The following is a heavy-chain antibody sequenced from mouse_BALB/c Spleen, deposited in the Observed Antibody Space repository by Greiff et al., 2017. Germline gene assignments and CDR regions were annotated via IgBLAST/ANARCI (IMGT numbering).Heavy chain of an antibody. V-gene: IGHV1-7*01. J-gene: IGHJ2*01. Sequence: QVQLQQSGAELAKPGASVKMSCKASGYTFTSYWMHWVKQRPGQGLEWIGYINPSTGYTEYNQKFKDKATLTADKSSSTAYMQLSSLTSEDSAVYYCARGRGLDYFDYWGQGTTLTVSS. CDR1: GYTFTSYW. CDR2: INPSTGYT. D-gene: IGHD3-3*01. CDR3: ARGRGLDYFDY.